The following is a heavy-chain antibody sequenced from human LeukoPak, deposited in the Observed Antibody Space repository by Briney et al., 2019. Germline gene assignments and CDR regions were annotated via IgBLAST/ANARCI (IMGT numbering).Heavy chain of an antibody. CDR2: INTNTGNP. CDR3: ARRGGYYDILTASRSDAFDI. J-gene: IGHJ3*02. V-gene: IGHV7-4-1*02. CDR1: GYTFTSYA. Sequence: GASVKVSCKASGYTFTSYAMNWVRQAPGQGLEWMGWINTNTGNPTYAQGFTGRFVFSLDTSVSTAYLQISSLKAEDTAVHYCARRGGYYDILTASRSDAFDIWGQGTMVAVSS. D-gene: IGHD3-9*01.